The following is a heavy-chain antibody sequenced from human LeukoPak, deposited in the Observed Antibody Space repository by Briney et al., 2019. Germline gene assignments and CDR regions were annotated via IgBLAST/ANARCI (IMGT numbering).Heavy chain of an antibody. V-gene: IGHV4-31*03. Sequence: PSQTLSLTCTVSGGSISSGGYYWSWIRQHPGKGLEWIGYIYYSGSTYYNPSLKSRVTISVDTSKNQFSLKLSSVTAADTAVYYCAKGEYYYGSGSYKWFDPWGQGTLVTVSS. J-gene: IGHJ5*02. CDR1: GGSISSGGYY. CDR2: IYYSGST. D-gene: IGHD3-10*01. CDR3: AKGEYYYGSGSYKWFDP.